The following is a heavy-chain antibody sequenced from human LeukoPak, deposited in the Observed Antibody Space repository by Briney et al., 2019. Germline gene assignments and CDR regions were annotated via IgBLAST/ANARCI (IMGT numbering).Heavy chain of an antibody. CDR1: GGSISSYY. CDR3: ARERYNILTGYYEHFDY. Sequence: SETLSLTCTVSGGSISSYYWSWIRQPPGKGLEWIASIYHSGSTYYNPSLKSRASISVDTSENHFSLKLSSVTAADTAVYYCARERYNILTGYYEHFDYWGQGTLVTVSS. CDR2: IYHSGST. D-gene: IGHD3-9*01. J-gene: IGHJ4*02. V-gene: IGHV4-59*05.